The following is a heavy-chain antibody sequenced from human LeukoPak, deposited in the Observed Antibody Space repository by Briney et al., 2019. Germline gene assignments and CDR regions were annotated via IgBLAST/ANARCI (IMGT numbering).Heavy chain of an antibody. D-gene: IGHD3-3*01. V-gene: IGHV3-23*01. Sequence: GGSLRLSCAASGFTFSNYAMSWVRQAPGKGLEWVSAVSGIGDKPYYADSVKGRFTISRDNAKNSLYLQMNSLRAEDTAVYYCARDQNYDFWSGYSGWFDPWGQGTLVTVSS. CDR2: VSGIGDKP. CDR3: ARDQNYDFWSGYSGWFDP. J-gene: IGHJ5*02. CDR1: GFTFSNYA.